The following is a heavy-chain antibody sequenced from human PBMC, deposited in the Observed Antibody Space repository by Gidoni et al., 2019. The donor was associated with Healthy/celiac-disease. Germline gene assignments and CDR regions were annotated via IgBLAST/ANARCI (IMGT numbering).Heavy chain of an antibody. D-gene: IGHD3-16*02. CDR3: AGDYDYVWGSYRYTGNFDY. CDR1: GGTFSIYA. Sequence: VQLVQSGAEVKKPGSSVKVSCKASGGTFSIYAISWVRQAPGQGLEWMGGIIPIFGTANYAQKFQGRVTITADESTSTAYMELSSLRSEDTAVYYCAGDYDYVWGSYRYTGNFDYWGQGTLVTVSS. CDR2: IIPIFGTA. V-gene: IGHV1-69*01. J-gene: IGHJ4*02.